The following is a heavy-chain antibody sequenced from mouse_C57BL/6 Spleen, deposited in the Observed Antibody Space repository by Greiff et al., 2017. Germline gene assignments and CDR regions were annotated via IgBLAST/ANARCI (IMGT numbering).Heavy chain of an antibody. CDR3: TYYDYHYYAMDY. CDR2: INPEDGDT. Sequence: EVQLQQSGAELVRPGASVKLSCTASGFNIKDYYMHWVKQRPEQGLEWIGRINPEDGDTEYAPKFQGKATMTADTASNTAYLQLSSLTSEDTAVYYCTYYDYHYYAMDYWGQGTSVTVSS. J-gene: IGHJ4*01. D-gene: IGHD2-4*01. V-gene: IGHV14-1*01. CDR1: GFNIKDYY.